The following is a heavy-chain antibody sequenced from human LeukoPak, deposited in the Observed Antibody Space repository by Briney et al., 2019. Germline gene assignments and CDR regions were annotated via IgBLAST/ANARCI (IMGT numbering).Heavy chain of an antibody. J-gene: IGHJ4*02. CDR1: GFTFSDYW. V-gene: IGHV3-74*01. CDR3: ASALTTVTPHFHY. Sequence: PGGSLRLSCAASGFTFSDYWMHWVRQAPGKGLVWVSRIDTDGFSAIYADSVKGRFTISRDNAKNTVYLKMNSLRVEDTGVYYCASALTTVTPHFHYWGQGTLVTVSS. D-gene: IGHD4-17*01. CDR2: IDTDGFSA.